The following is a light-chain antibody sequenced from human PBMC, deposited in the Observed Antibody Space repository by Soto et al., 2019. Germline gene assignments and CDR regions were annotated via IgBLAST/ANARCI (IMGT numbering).Light chain of an antibody. V-gene: IGKV1-8*01. CDR1: QGISSY. Sequence: AIRMTQSPSSFSASTGDRVTITCRASQGISSYLAWCQQKPGKAPKLLIYAASTLQSGVPSRFSGSGSGTDFTLTISCLQSEDFATYYCQQYYSYPLTFGQGTRLEIK. CDR2: AAS. CDR3: QQYYSYPLT. J-gene: IGKJ5*01.